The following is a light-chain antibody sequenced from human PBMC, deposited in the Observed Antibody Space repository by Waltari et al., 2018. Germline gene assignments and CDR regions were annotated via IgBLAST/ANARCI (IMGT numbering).Light chain of an antibody. V-gene: IGKV3-11*01. J-gene: IGKJ5*01. CDR3: QQRSNWPPSVT. Sequence: EIVLTQSPATLYFSLGVRATLSCRASQRVSRYFAWYQPKPGQATRLIIYDATNRATGIPTRFSGSGSGTGFALTISSLEPEDLAVYYGQQRSNWPPSVTFGQGTRREIK. CDR1: QRVSRY. CDR2: DAT.